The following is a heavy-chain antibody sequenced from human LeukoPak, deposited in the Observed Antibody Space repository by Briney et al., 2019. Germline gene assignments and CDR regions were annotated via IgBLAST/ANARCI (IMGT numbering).Heavy chain of an antibody. CDR1: GFTFSRHW. CDR2: IKEDGSEK. J-gene: IGHJ4*02. Sequence: GGSLRLSCAASGFTFSRHWMSWVRQAPGKGLECVANIKEDGSEKYYVDSVKGRFTISRDNAKNSLYLQMNSLRVEDTAIYYCSRGGNHDLDYWGQGTLVTVSS. CDR3: SRGGNHDLDY. D-gene: IGHD1-26*01. V-gene: IGHV3-7*01.